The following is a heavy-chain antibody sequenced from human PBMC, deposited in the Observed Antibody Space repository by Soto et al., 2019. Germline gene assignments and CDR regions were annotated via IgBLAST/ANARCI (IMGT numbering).Heavy chain of an antibody. D-gene: IGHD3-10*01. J-gene: IGHJ6*01. V-gene: IGHV4-30-4*01. Sequence: TLSLTCTVSVCAISSGDYYWIWILQPPGKGLEWIGYIYYSGSTYYNPSLKSRVTISVDTSKNQFSLKLSSVTAADTAVYYCARDPTVRGVNYHYYGMDVWGQGTTVTVSS. CDR1: VCAISSGDYY. CDR3: ARDPTVRGVNYHYYGMDV. CDR2: IYYSGST.